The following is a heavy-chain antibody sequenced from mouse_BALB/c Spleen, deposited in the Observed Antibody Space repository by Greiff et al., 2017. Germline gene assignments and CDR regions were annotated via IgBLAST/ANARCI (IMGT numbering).Heavy chain of an antibody. D-gene: IGHD2-1*01. CDR3: TLYGNYYAMDY. CDR2: IDPENGDT. CDR1: GFNIKDYY. J-gene: IGHJ4*01. Sequence: VQLKQSGAELVRSGASVKLSCTASGFNIKDYYMHWVKQRPEQGLEWIGWIDPENGDTEYAPKFQGKATMTADTSSNTAYLQLSSLTSEDTAVYYCTLYGNYYAMDYWGQGTSVTVSS. V-gene: IGHV14-4*02.